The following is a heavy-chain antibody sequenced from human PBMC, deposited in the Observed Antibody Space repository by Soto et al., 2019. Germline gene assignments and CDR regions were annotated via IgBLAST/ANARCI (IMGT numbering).Heavy chain of an antibody. D-gene: IGHD5-12*01. Sequence: SETLSLPCTVAGGSIGSSSYCRGWIRKPPGKGLEWIGSIYYSGSTYYNPSLKSRVTISVDTSKNQFSLKLSSVTAADTAVYYCARHRGGYSGYDSYYYGMDVWGQGTTVTVSS. CDR1: GGSIGSSSYC. CDR2: IYYSGST. CDR3: ARHRGGYSGYDSYYYGMDV. V-gene: IGHV4-39*01. J-gene: IGHJ6*02.